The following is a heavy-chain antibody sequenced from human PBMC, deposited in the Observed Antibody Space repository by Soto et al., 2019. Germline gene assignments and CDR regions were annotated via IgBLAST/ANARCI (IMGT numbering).Heavy chain of an antibody. CDR3: ARDPLWFGEIGYFDY. V-gene: IGHV3-21*06. J-gene: IGHJ4*02. CDR1: GFTFSSHA. CDR2: IDSSSSFI. D-gene: IGHD3-10*01. Sequence: EVQLVESGGSLVKPGGSRRLSCAASGFTFSSHAMNWVRQAPGKGLEWISSIDSSSSFIYYADSVKARFTLSRDNAKNSVFLHMSSLRAEDTAVYYCARDPLWFGEIGYFDYWGQGALVTVSS.